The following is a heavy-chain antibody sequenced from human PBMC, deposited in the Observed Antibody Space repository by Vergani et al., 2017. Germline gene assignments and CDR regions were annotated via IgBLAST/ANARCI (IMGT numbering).Heavy chain of an antibody. CDR1: GFTFSSYG. V-gene: IGHV3-30*03. D-gene: IGHD3-10*01. CDR2: ISYDGSNK. CDR3: ARSLTGNAFDI. Sequence: QVQLVESGGGVVQPGRSLRLSCAASGFTFSSYGMHWVRQAPGKGLEWVAVISYDGSNKYYADSVKGRFTISRDNSKNTLYLQMNSLRAEETAVYYCARSLTGNAFDIWGQGTMVTVSS. J-gene: IGHJ3*02.